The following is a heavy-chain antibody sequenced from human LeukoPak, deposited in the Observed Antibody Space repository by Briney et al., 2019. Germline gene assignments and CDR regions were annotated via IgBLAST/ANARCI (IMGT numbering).Heavy chain of an antibody. CDR1: GYTFTSYY. D-gene: IGHD6-13*01. CDR2: INPSGGST. CDR3: ARSSSWKPFDY. V-gene: IGHV1-46*01. J-gene: IGHJ4*02. Sequence: ASVKVSCKASGYTFTSYYMHWVRQAPGQGPEWMGIINPSGGSTSYAQKFQGRVTMTRDTSTSTVYMELSSLRSEDTAVYYCARSSSWKPFDYWGQGTLVTVSS.